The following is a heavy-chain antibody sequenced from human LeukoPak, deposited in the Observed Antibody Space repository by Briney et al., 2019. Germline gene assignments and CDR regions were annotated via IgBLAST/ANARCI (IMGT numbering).Heavy chain of an antibody. CDR3: ARDFSDWSYFDY. D-gene: IGHD6-19*01. V-gene: IGHV4-59*01. CDR1: GGSISSYH. J-gene: IGHJ4*02. CDR2: IYYSGST. Sequence: PSETLSLTCTVSGGSISSYHWSWIRQTPGKGLEWIGYIYYSGSTNYNPSLKSRVTISVDTSKNQVSLKLSSVTAADTAVYYCARDFSDWSYFDYWGQGTLVTVSS.